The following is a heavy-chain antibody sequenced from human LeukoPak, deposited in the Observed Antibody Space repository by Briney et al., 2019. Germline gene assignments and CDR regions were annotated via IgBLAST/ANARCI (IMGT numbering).Heavy chain of an antibody. CDR1: GGTISSYA. CDR3: ARGVVAAKSIYYYYGMDV. D-gene: IGHD2-15*01. V-gene: IGHV1-69*06. CDR2: LIPIFGTA. Sequence: SVKVSCKASGGTISSYAISWVRQAPGQGLEWMGGLIPIFGTANYAQKFQGRVTITADKSTSTAYMELSSLRSEDTAVYYCARGVVAAKSIYYYYGMDVWGNGTTVTVSS. J-gene: IGHJ6*04.